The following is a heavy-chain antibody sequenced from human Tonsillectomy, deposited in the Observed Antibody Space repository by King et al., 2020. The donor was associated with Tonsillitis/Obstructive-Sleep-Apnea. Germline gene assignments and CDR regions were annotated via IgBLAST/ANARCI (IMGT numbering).Heavy chain of an antibody. CDR1: GFNFDDYA. Sequence: VQLVESGGGLVQPGRSLRLSCAASGFNFDDYAMYWVRQAPGKGLEWVSGISWNSGTKRYADSVKGRFTISRDNANNSLYLQMNSLRAEDTALYYCAKDLIIATSGTPGDAFDIWGQGTMVTVSS. J-gene: IGHJ3*02. CDR2: ISWNSGTK. CDR3: AKDLIIATSGTPGDAFDI. V-gene: IGHV3-9*01. D-gene: IGHD6-13*01.